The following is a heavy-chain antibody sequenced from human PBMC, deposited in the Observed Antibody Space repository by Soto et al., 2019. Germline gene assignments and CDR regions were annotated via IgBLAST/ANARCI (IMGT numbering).Heavy chain of an antibody. D-gene: IGHD4-17*01. Sequence: QVQLVQSGAEVKKPGASVKVSCKASGYTFTSYGISWVRQAPGQGLEWMGWISAYNGNTNYAQKLQCRVTMTTDTSTSTAYMELRSLRSDDTAVYYCARGPLRNCPYGDCSNDYWGQGTLVTVSS. CDR3: ARGPLRNCPYGDCSNDY. V-gene: IGHV1-18*01. CDR2: ISAYNGNT. CDR1: GYTFTSYG. J-gene: IGHJ4*02.